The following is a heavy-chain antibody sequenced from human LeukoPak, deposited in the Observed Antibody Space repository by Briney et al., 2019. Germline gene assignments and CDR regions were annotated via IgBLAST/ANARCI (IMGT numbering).Heavy chain of an antibody. Sequence: PGGSLRLSCAASGFTVSSNYMSWVRQAPGKGLEWGAVIYSGGSTYYADSVKGRFTISRDNAKNSLYLQMNSLRAEDTAVYYCARDPGRITMVRGVMNYWGQGTLVTVSS. CDR2: IYSGGST. V-gene: IGHV3-53*01. CDR1: GFTVSSNY. CDR3: ARDPGRITMVRGVMNY. J-gene: IGHJ4*02. D-gene: IGHD3-10*01.